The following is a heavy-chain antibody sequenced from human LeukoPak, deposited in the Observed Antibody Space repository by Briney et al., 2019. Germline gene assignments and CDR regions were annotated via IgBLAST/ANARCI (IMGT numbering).Heavy chain of an antibody. CDR1: GGTISSYY. J-gene: IGHJ4*02. V-gene: IGHV4-59*08. CDR2: THYSGST. D-gene: IGHD6-19*01. Sequence: SETLFLTCTVSGGTISSYYWNWIRQPPGKGLEWIGYTHYSGSTKYNPSLKSRVTISVDTSKNQFSLKLSSVTAADTAVYYCARWYSSGWAFDYWGQGTLVTVSS. CDR3: ARWYSSGWAFDY.